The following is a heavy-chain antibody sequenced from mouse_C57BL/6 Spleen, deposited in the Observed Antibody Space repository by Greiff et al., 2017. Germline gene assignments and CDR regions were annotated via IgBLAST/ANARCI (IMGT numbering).Heavy chain of an antibody. CDR2: IRLKSDNYAT. Sequence: EVQLQESGGGLVQPGGSMQLSCVASGFTFRNSWMNWVRQSPAKGLEWVAQIRLKSDNYATHYAESVKGRFTISRDDSKSSVYLQMNNLRAEDTGIYYCTRSDYSNYAWFAYWGQATLVTVSA. V-gene: IGHV6-3*01. CDR1: GFTFRNSW. D-gene: IGHD2-5*01. J-gene: IGHJ3*01. CDR3: TRSDYSNYAWFAY.